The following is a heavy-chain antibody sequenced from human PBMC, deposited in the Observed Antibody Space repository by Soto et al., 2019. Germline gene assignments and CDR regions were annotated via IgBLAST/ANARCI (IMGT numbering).Heavy chain of an antibody. CDR3: ARQDGDGLFYFDY. J-gene: IGHJ4*02. Sequence: GESLKISCKGSGYTFSIYWIAWVRQMPGKGLEWMGVIYPVDSDTRYSPSFQGQVTISVDKSINTAYLQWSSLQASDSAIYYCARQDGDGLFYFDYWGQGTPVTVSS. CDR2: IYPVDSDT. CDR1: GYTFSIYW. V-gene: IGHV5-51*01. D-gene: IGHD4-17*01.